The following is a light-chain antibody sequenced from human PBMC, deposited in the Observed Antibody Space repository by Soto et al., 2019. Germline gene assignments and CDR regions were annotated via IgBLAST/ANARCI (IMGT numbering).Light chain of an antibody. CDR2: DSS. Sequence: EIVLTQSPGTLSLSPGERATLSCRASQSISSSFLAWYQQKPGQAPRLLLHDSSDRATGIPDRFSGSGSGTDFTLTISAVKPEDLAVYYCQQYDTARSTFGQGTKLEIK. J-gene: IGKJ2*02. CDR1: QSISSSF. V-gene: IGKV3-20*01. CDR3: QQYDTARST.